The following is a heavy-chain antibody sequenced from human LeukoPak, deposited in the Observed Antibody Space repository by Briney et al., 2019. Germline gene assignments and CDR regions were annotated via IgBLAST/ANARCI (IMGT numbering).Heavy chain of an antibody. V-gene: IGHV3-23*01. Sequence: GGTLRLSCAASGFTFSSYGMSWVRQAPGKGLEWVSAISGSGGSTYYADSVKGRFTISRDNSKNTLYLQMNSLRAEDTAVYYCARDQGLWFGEYRLYYYYYYMDVWGKGTTVTVSS. CDR2: ISGSGGST. J-gene: IGHJ6*03. D-gene: IGHD3-10*01. CDR1: GFTFSSYG. CDR3: ARDQGLWFGEYRLYYYYYYMDV.